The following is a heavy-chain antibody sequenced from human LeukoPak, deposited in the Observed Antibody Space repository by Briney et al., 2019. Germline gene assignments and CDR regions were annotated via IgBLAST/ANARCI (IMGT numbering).Heavy chain of an antibody. CDR3: ARFRPYGDYMRDAFDI. CDR2: ISAYNGNT. J-gene: IGHJ3*02. Sequence: ASVKVSCKASGYTFSSNGITWVRQAPGQGLEWMGWISAYNGNTNYAQNLQGRVTMTTDTSTATAYMELRSLRSDDTAVYYCARFRPYGDYMRDAFDIWGQGTMVTVSS. D-gene: IGHD4-17*01. CDR1: GYTFSSNG. V-gene: IGHV1-18*01.